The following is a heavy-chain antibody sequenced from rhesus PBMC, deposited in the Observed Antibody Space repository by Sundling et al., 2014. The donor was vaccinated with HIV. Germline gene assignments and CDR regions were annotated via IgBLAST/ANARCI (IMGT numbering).Heavy chain of an antibody. V-gene: IGHV4S9*01. Sequence: QMHLQESGPGLVKPSETLSLTCAISGVSISDYYYWSWIRQPPGKGLEWIGYIGGGTGITNYNPSLKSRVTISKDTSKKQFSLKLSTATAADTAIYHCTRGVLRSLTIYFDSYFDVWGPGVPVTVSS. CDR2: IGGGTGIT. CDR3: TRGVLRSLTIYFDSYFDV. D-gene: IGHD2-27*01. J-gene: IGHJ5-1*01. CDR1: GVSISDYYY.